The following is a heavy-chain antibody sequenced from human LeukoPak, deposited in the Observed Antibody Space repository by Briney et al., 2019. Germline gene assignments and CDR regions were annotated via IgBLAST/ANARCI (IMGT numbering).Heavy chain of an antibody. CDR3: ATGYGSGSYYYAFDI. CDR2: FDPEDGET. CDR1: GYTLTELS. V-gene: IGHV1-24*01. D-gene: IGHD3-10*01. J-gene: IGHJ3*02. Sequence: GASVKVSCKVSGYTLTELSMHWVRQAPGKGLEWMGGFDPEDGETIYAQKFQGRVTMTEDTSTDTAYMELSSLRSEDTAVYYCATGYGSGSYYYAFDIWGQGTMVTVSS.